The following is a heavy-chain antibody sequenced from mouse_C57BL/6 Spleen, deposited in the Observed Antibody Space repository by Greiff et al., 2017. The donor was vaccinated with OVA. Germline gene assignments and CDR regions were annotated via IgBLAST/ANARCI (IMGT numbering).Heavy chain of an antibody. CDR1: GFTFTDYY. J-gene: IGHJ3*01. Sequence: EVQVVESGGGLVQPGGSLSLSCAASGFTFTDYYMSWVRQPPGKALEWLGFIRNKANGYTTEYSASVKGRFTISRDNSQSILYLQMNALRAEDSATYYCARSAIYYDYDAWFAYWGQGTLVTVSA. CDR3: ARSAIYYDYDAWFAY. CDR2: IRNKANGYTT. V-gene: IGHV7-3*01. D-gene: IGHD2-4*01.